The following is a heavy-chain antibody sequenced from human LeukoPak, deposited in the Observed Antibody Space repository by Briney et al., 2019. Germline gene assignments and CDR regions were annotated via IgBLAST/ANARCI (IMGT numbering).Heavy chain of an antibody. CDR1: GFTFSSYS. J-gene: IGHJ4*02. CDR3: ARDWYCSGSSCYSFDY. V-gene: IGHV3-21*01. Sequence: RGSLRLSCAASGFTFSSYSMNRVRQAPGKGLEWVSSISSSYIYYADSVKGRFTISRDNAKNSLYLQMNSLRAEDTAVYYCARDWYCSGSSCYSFDYWGQGTLVTVSS. D-gene: IGHD2-15*01. CDR2: ISSSYI.